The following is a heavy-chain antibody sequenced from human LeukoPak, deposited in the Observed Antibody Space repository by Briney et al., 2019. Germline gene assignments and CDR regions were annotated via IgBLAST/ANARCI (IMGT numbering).Heavy chain of an antibody. D-gene: IGHD1-14*01. CDR2: ISSSGDSK. V-gene: IGHV3-23*01. Sequence: GGSLRLSCAASGFTFSSYAMSWVRQAPGKGLEWVSAISSSGDSKYYADSVKGRFTISRDNSKNTLFLQMNSLRAEDTAVYYCARGVEPLAANTLAYWGQGALVTVSP. J-gene: IGHJ4*02. CDR1: GFTFSSYA. CDR3: ARGVEPLAANTLAY.